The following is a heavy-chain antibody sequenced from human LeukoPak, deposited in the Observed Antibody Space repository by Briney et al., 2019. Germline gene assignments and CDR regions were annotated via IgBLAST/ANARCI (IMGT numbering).Heavy chain of an antibody. CDR3: AREVNMVLGR. J-gene: IGHJ4*02. CDR1: GDSISSHY. V-gene: IGHV4-59*11. Sequence: SSETLSLTCTVSGDSISSHYWSWIRQPPGKGLEWIGSIYYTGRTNYYPSLRSRVNISLDTAKNQFSLQLQSVTPEDTAVYFCAREVNMVLGRWGQGTLVTVSS. D-gene: IGHD3-10*01. CDR2: IYYTGRT.